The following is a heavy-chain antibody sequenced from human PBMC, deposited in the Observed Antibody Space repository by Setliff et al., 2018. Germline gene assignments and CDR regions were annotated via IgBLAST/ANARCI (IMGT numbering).Heavy chain of an antibody. D-gene: IGHD3-3*01. Sequence: PSETLSLTCTVSGGSVSSTSHYWGWIRQSPVKGLEWIGNVYHSGKTYYNPSLQSRVTMSLDRSKNQFSLRLTSVTASDTAVYYCASPRRDDLDSPFDPFDIWGHGTRVTVSS. CDR3: ASPRRDDLDSPFDPFDI. CDR2: VYHSGKT. J-gene: IGHJ3*02. CDR1: GGSVSSTSHY. V-gene: IGHV4-39*07.